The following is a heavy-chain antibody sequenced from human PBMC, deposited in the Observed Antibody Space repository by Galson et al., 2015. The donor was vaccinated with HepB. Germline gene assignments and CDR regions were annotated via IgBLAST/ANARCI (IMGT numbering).Heavy chain of an antibody. CDR3: AAEYFDFWSDSQFDY. V-gene: IGHV3-30*03. CDR2: ISHDGNTK. CDR1: GLTFSNFG. D-gene: IGHD3-3*01. Sequence: SCAASGLTFSNFGVNWVRQAPGKGLEWVALISHDGNTKDYLQSVKGRFAISRDNSKNIVYLQMSSLSADDTAVYYCAAEYFDFWSDSQFDYWGQGTLVSVSS. J-gene: IGHJ4*02.